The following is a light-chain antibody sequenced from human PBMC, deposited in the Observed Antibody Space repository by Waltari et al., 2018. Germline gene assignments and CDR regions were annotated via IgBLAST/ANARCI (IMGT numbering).Light chain of an antibody. V-gene: IGLV3-21*04. J-gene: IGLJ1*01. Sequence: LVTQPPSVSVAPGQTAPITCGGNNLGGKRAHLYQQRPAQAPVLVIQHDKGRPTGIPERFSGSNSRNTATLTISRVEAGDEADYYCQVGDNSRDQVVFGPGRLVFGSGTKVTVL. CDR1: NLGGKR. CDR3: QVGDNSRDQVVFGPGRLV. CDR2: HDK.